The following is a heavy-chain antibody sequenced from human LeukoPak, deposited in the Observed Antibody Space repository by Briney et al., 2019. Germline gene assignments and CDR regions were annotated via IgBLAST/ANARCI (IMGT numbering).Heavy chain of an antibody. D-gene: IGHD3-10*01. CDR2: ISAYNGNT. J-gene: IGHJ5*02. CDR1: GYTFTSFG. Sequence: ASVKVSCKTSGYTFTSFGISWVRQAPGQGLEWMGWISAYNGNTNYAQNLQGRVTMTTDTSTSTAYMESRSLRSDDTAVYYCARDQARGSGTYYPNWFDPWGQGTLVTVSS. CDR3: ARDQARGSGTYYPNWFDP. V-gene: IGHV1-18*01.